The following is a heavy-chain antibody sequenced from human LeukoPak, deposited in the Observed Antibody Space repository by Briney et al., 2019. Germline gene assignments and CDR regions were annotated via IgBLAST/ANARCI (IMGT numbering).Heavy chain of an antibody. D-gene: IGHD3-22*01. CDR3: ATLTHYDSRSFAFDI. Sequence: QAGGSLRLSCAASGFIFSRNWMYWVRQAPGKGLVWVSHINADGTTTKYGDFVRGRFTIARDNAKNTLYLQMSSLRAEDTALYYCATLTHYDSRSFAFDIWGQGTMVTVSS. J-gene: IGHJ3*02. V-gene: IGHV3-74*03. CDR2: INADGTTT. CDR1: GFIFSRNW.